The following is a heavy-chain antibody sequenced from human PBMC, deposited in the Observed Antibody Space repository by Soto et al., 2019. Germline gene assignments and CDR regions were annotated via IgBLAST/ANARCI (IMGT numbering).Heavy chain of an antibody. V-gene: IGHV4-59*01. Sequence: SETLSLTCTVSGGSISSYYWSWIRQPPGKGLEWIGYIYYSGSTNYNPSLKSRVTISVDTSKNQFSLKLSSVTAADTDVYYCARDSKYYDFWSGYYTDYNWFDPWGQGTLVTVSS. J-gene: IGHJ5*02. CDR1: GGSISSYY. CDR3: ARDSKYYDFWSGYYTDYNWFDP. D-gene: IGHD3-3*01. CDR2: IYYSGST.